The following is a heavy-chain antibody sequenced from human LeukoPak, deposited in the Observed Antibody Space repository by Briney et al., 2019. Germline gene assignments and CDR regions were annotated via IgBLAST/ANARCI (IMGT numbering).Heavy chain of an antibody. Sequence: PGGSLRLSCAASGFTFDDYAMHWVRQPPGKSLWWVSLISGDGGSTYYADSVKGRFTVSRDNSKNSLYLQMNSLRTEDTALYYCAKDISRNFVVVPAADYWGQGTLVSVSS. CDR3: AKDISRNFVVVPAADY. CDR1: GFTFDDYA. CDR2: ISGDGGST. J-gene: IGHJ4*02. V-gene: IGHV3-43*02. D-gene: IGHD2-2*01.